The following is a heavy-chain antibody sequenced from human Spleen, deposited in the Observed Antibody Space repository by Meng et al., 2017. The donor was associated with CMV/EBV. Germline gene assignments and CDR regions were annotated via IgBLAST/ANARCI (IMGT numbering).Heavy chain of an antibody. CDR1: GYTFTGYY. V-gene: IGHV1-2*02. Sequence: SGYTFTGYYMHWVRQAPGQGLEWMGWINPNSGGTNYAQKFQGRVTMTRDTSISTAYMELSRLRSDDTAVYYCARDRVGATSGYFDYWGQGTLVTVSS. D-gene: IGHD1-26*01. J-gene: IGHJ4*02. CDR2: INPNSGGT. CDR3: ARDRVGATSGYFDY.